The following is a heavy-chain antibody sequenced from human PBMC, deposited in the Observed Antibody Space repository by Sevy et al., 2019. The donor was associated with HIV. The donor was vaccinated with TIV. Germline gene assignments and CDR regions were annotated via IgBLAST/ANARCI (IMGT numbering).Heavy chain of an antibody. CDR3: AGAPRVLSASDSLNWFDP. Sequence: SETLSLTCSVSGGSISYYYWSWIRQPPGKGLEWIGYIYHTGSTNYNPSLKSRVTISIDTSKNHFSLKLTSVTAADTAVYYCAGAPRVLSASDSLNWFDPWGQGTLVTVSS. CDR1: GGSISYYY. J-gene: IGHJ5*02. CDR2: IYHTGST. V-gene: IGHV4-59*01. D-gene: IGHD5-12*01.